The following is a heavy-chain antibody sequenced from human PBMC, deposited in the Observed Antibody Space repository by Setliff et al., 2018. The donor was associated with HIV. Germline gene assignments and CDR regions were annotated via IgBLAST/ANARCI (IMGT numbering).Heavy chain of an antibody. CDR2: IYIHNSGST. Sequence: SETLSLTCKVSGGPISSYYWSWIRQPPGKGLEWIGYIYIHNSGSTNYNPSLTSRVTISVDTSRNQFSLKLTSVTAADTAIYYCARGVNFDYWGQGTQVTVSS. CDR3: ARGVNFDY. CDR1: GGPISSYY. D-gene: IGHD3-3*01. V-gene: IGHV4-59*01. J-gene: IGHJ4*02.